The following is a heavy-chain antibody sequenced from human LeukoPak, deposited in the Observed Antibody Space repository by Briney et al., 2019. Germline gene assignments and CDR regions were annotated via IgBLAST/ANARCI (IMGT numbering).Heavy chain of an antibody. CDR3: AREAVAGDFDY. V-gene: IGHV1-2*02. CDR2: INPNSGGT. Sequence: ASVKVSCKASGYTFTGYYMHWVRQAPGQGLEWMGWINPNSGGTNYAQKLQGRVTMTTDTSTSIAYMELRSLRSDDTAVYYCAREAVAGDFDYWGQGTLVTVSS. D-gene: IGHD6-19*01. J-gene: IGHJ4*02. CDR1: GYTFTGYY.